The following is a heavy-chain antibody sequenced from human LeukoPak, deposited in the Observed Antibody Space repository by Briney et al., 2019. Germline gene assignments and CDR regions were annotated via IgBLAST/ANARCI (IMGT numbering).Heavy chain of an antibody. J-gene: IGHJ3*02. Sequence: GGSLRLSCAASGFTFSSYAMSWVRQAPGKGLEWVSAISGSGGSTYYADSVKGRFTISRDNSKNTLYLQMNSLRAEDTAVYYCAKGQGGSGWYPNAFDIWGQGTMVTVSS. D-gene: IGHD6-19*01. CDR1: GFTFSSYA. V-gene: IGHV3-23*01. CDR2: ISGSGGST. CDR3: AKGQGGSGWYPNAFDI.